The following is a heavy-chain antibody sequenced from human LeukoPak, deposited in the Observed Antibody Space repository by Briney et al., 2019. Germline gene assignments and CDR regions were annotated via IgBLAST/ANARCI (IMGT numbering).Heavy chain of an antibody. CDR1: GFTFNDYG. CDR3: AMDPGSGVRGWFDP. CDR2: ISGSGGST. D-gene: IGHD3-10*01. Sequence: GGSLRLSCAASGFTFNDYGMSWVRQAPGKGLEWVSAISGSGGSTYYADSAKGRFTISRDSSKNTLNLQMNSLRAEDTAVYYCAMDPGSGVRGWFDPWGQGTLVTVSS. J-gene: IGHJ5*02. V-gene: IGHV3-23*01.